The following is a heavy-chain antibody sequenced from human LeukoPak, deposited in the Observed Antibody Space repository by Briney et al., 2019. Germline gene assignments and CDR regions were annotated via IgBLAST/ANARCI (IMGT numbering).Heavy chain of an antibody. V-gene: IGHV2-5*02. CDR3: AHYGDYRFLYYFDH. D-gene: IGHD4-17*01. CDR1: GFSLSSTGVG. Sequence: SGPTLVNPTQTLTLTCTFSGFSLSSTGVGVGWIRQPPGKALEWLALIYWDDNKLYSPSLKSRLTITKDTSKNQVVLTMTNMDPVDTATYYCAHYGDYRFLYYFDHWGRGTLVTVSS. J-gene: IGHJ4*02. CDR2: IYWDDNK.